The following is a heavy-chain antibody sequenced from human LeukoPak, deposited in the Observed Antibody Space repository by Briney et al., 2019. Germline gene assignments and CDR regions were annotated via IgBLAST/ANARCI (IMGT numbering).Heavy chain of an antibody. CDR1: GFTFSSFW. CDR2: ISGDESST. J-gene: IGHJ4*02. CDR3: AREPGYCSGPPCWRPEDH. V-gene: IGHV3-74*01. Sequence: PGGSLRLSCAASGFTFSSFWMHWVRQAPGKGLEFVSRISGDESSTSYADSVKGRFTISRDSAKDTLYLQMSSLRAEDSAVYYCAREPGYCSGPPCWRPEDHWGKGTLVTVSS. D-gene: IGHD2-15*01.